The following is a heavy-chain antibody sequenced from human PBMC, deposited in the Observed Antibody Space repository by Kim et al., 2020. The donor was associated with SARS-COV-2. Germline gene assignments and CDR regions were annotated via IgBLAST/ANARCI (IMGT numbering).Heavy chain of an antibody. CDR3: AKNPTKYYFDN. Sequence: TYYAESVRGRFTISRETSKKTLYLQTNSLRAEDTAVYYCAKNPTKYYFDNWGQGTLVTVSS. CDR2: T. V-gene: IGHV3-23*01. J-gene: IGHJ4*02.